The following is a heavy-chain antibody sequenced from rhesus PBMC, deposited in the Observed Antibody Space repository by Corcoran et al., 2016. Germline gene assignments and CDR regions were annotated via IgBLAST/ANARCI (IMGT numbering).Heavy chain of an antibody. CDR3: ARMTDTALDV. Sequence: QVQLQESGPGLVKPSETLPLTCAVSGASISSNFWSWIRQPPGKGLEWIGDIYGGSWSPSYNPSLKSRVTISKDTSKNQFSLKLSSVTAADTAVYYCARMTDTALDVWGRGVLVTVSS. CDR1: GASISSNF. D-gene: IGHD5-12*01. J-gene: IGHJ5-2*02. CDR2: IYGGSWSP. V-gene: IGHV4-147*01.